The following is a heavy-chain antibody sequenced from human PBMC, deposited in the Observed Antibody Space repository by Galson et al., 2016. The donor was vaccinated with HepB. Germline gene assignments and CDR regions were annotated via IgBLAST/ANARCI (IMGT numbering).Heavy chain of an antibody. J-gene: IGHJ4*02. CDR2: IKQDGSEK. Sequence: SLRLSCAASGFTFSTYWMNWVRQAPGKGLEWVANIKQDGSEKYYVDSVKGGFTISRDKAKNALYLQMNSLRAEDTAVYYCAKVTRYGDPRPNGCWGQGTLVTVSS. D-gene: IGHD3-10*01. V-gene: IGHV3-7*01. CDR1: GFTFSTYW. CDR3: AKVTRYGDPRPNGC.